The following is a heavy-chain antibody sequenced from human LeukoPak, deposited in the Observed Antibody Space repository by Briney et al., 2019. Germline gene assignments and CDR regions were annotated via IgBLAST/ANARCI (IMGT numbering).Heavy chain of an antibody. Sequence: SVKVSCKASGGTFSSYAISWVRHAPGQGLEWMGGIIPIFGTANYAQKFQGRVTITADESTSTAYMELSSLRSEDTAVYYCAVYGSGSVWFDPWGQGTLVTVSS. J-gene: IGHJ5*02. CDR2: IIPIFGTA. V-gene: IGHV1-69*13. D-gene: IGHD3-10*01. CDR3: AVYGSGSVWFDP. CDR1: GGTFSSYA.